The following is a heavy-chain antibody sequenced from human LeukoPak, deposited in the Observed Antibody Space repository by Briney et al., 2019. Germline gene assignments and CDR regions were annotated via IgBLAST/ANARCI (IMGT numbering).Heavy chain of an antibody. CDR3: AKQSLGYCSSTSCWNYFDY. CDR2: ISYDGSNK. Sequence: GRSLRLSCAASGFTFSSYGMHWVRQAPGKGLEWVAVISYDGSNKYYADFVKGRFTISRDNSKNTLYLQMNSLRAEDTAVYYCAKQSLGYCSSTSCWNYFDYWGQGTLVTVSS. V-gene: IGHV3-30*18. J-gene: IGHJ4*02. D-gene: IGHD2-2*01. CDR1: GFTFSSYG.